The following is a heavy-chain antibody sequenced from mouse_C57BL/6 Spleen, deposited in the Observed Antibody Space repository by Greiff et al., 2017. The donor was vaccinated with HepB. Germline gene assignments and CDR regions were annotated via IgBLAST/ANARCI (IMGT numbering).Heavy chain of an antibody. V-gene: IGHV5-17*01. CDR3: ARRAVVPFDY. Sequence: EVKLVESGGGLVKPGGSLKLSCAASGFTFSDYGMHWVRQAPEKGLEWVAYISSGSSTIYYADTVKGRFTISRDNAKKTLFLQMTSLRSEDTAMYYCARRAVVPFDYWGQGTTLTVSS. J-gene: IGHJ2*01. CDR2: ISSGSSTI. D-gene: IGHD1-1*01. CDR1: GFTFSDYG.